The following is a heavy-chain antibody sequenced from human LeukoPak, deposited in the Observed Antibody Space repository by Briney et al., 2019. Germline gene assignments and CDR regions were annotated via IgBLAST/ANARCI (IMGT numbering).Heavy chain of an antibody. V-gene: IGHV3-48*03. Sequence: QPGGSLRLSCAVSGFTFSNFEMNWVRQAPGKGLEWASHIDTSATSMHYADSVKGRFTISRDNAKNSLFLQMNSLRAEDTAVYYCVTDRPGVMDFDFWGQGTLVTVSS. CDR2: IDTSATSM. J-gene: IGHJ4*02. CDR1: GFTFSNFE. CDR3: VTDRPGVMDFDF. D-gene: IGHD2-2*03.